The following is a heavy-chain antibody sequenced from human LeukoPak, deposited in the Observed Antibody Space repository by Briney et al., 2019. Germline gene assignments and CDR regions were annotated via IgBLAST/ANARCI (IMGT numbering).Heavy chain of an antibody. J-gene: IGHJ4*02. CDR2: ISTYNGNT. CDR3: ARDHRGYSYGYRGTHFDY. D-gene: IGHD5-18*01. Sequence: ASVKVSCKASGYTFNIYGIIWVRQAPGQGLEWVGWISTYNGNTNYAQKLQGRVTMTTDTSTSTAYMELRSLRSDDTAVYYCARDHRGYSYGYRGTHFDYWGQGTLVTVSS. CDR1: GYTFNIYG. V-gene: IGHV1-18*01.